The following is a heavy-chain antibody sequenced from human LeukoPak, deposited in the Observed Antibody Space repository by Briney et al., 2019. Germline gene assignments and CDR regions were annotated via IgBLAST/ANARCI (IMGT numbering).Heavy chain of an antibody. V-gene: IGHV1-18*01. CDR2: ISAYNGNT. CDR3: ARVTAATGENFDY. Sequence: GSSVKVSCKASGGTFSSYAISWVRQAPGQGLEWMGWISAYNGNTNYAQKLQGRVTMTTDTSTSTAYMELRSLRSDDTAVYYCARVTAATGENFDYWGQGTLVTVSS. D-gene: IGHD1-14*01. J-gene: IGHJ4*02. CDR1: GGTFSSYA.